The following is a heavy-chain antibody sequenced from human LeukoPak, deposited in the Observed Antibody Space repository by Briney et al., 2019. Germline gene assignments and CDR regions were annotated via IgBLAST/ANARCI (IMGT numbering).Heavy chain of an antibody. CDR1: GLAFSDSL. V-gene: IGHV3-11*01. CDR3: AGSSSWFDY. CDR2: ISSRGSPT. D-gene: IGHD6-13*01. J-gene: IGHJ5*01. Sequence: GGSLRLSCAASGLAFSDSLMSWIRQAPGKGLEWLSFISSRGSPTVYADSVKGRFTISGDNAKNSLYLQMNSLRVEDTAVYYCAGSSSWFDYWGRGTLVTVSS.